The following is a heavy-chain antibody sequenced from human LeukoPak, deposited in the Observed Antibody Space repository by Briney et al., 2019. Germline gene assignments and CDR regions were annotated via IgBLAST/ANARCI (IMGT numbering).Heavy chain of an antibody. D-gene: IGHD2-2*01. CDR2: ISSSSSTI. V-gene: IGHV3-48*01. J-gene: IGHJ4*02. Sequence: GGSLRLSCVASGFTFSSYSMNWVRQAPGKGLEWVSYISSSSSTIYYADSVKGRFTISRDNAKNSLYLQMNSLRAEDTAVYYCAKYLPNQLLKDWGQGTLVTVSS. CDR3: AKYLPNQLLKD. CDR1: GFTFSSYS.